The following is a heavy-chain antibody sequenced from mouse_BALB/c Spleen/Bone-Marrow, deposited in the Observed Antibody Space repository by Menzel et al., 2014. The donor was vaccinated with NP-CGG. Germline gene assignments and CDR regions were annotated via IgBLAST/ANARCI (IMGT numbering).Heavy chain of an antibody. J-gene: IGHJ4*01. V-gene: IGHV2-6-7*01. CDR2: IWGDGST. CDR3: ARGEDYDDYYAMAY. CDR1: GFSLTGYG. D-gene: IGHD2-4*01. Sequence: VQLVESGPGLVSPSQSLSITCTVSGFSLTGYGVNWVRQPPGKGLEWLGMIWGDGSTDYNSALKSRLSISKDNSKSQVFLKMNSLQTDDTARYYCARGEDYDDYYAMAYWGQGTSVTVSS.